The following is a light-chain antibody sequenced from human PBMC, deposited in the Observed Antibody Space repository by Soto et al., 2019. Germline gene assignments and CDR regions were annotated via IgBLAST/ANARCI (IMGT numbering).Light chain of an antibody. Sequence: EIVLTQSPATLSLSPGERATLSCRASRGVSNYLAWYLQKPGQAPRLLIDNASNRATGIPARFSGSGSGTDFTLSISTLEPEDFAVYYCQHLRTFGQGTRLEIK. J-gene: IGKJ5*01. CDR2: NAS. V-gene: IGKV3-11*01. CDR1: RGVSNY. CDR3: QHLRT.